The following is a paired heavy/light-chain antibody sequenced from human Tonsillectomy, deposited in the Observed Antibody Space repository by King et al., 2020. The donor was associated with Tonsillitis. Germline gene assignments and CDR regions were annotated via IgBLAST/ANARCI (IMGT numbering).Heavy chain of an antibody. CDR2: IYNSGST. D-gene: IGHD3-16*01. CDR1: GGSVSRYL. CDR3: AREILVPGGGYFDN. Sequence: QVQLQESGPGLVKPSETLSLTCTVSGGSVSRYLWSWIRQPPGKGLEWIGYIYNSGSTNYNPSLKSRVTISVDTSKNHFSLKMGSVTAADTAVYYCAREILVPGGGYFDNWGQGTLVTVSS. V-gene: IGHV4-59*02. J-gene: IGHJ4*02.
Light chain of an antibody. J-gene: IGLJ3*02. CDR1: DIGSKS. V-gene: IGLV3-21*01. CDR2: YDS. Sequence: SYVLTQPPSVSVAPGRTARITCGGNDIGSKSVHWYQQKPGQAPVLVIYYDSDRPSGIPERFSGSNSGNTATLTISRVEAGDEADYYCQVWDSSSDRRVFGGGTKLTVL. CDR3: QVWDSSSDRRV.